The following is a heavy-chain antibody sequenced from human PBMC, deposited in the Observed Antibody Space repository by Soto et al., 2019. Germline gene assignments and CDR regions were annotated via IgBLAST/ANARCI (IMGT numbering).Heavy chain of an antibody. CDR2: IIPIFGTA. D-gene: IGHD4-17*01. CDR3: ARESVRDYPYYYYGMDV. CDR1: EGSLSSYA. V-gene: IGHV1-69*13. Sequence: SAKGSCKASEGSLSSYAISWVRQDPIQVLEWMGGIIPIFGTANYAQKFQGRVTITADESTSTAYMELSSLRSEDTAVYYCARESVRDYPYYYYGMDVWGQGSTVT. J-gene: IGHJ6*02.